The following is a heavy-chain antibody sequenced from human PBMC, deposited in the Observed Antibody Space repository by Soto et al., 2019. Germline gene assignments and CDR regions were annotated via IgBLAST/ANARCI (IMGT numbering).Heavy chain of an antibody. D-gene: IGHD6-13*01. V-gene: IGHV5-10-1*01. CDR1: GFSFTNYE. CDR2: IDPVDSYA. CDR3: ARIESIARNWFDT. Sequence: PXESLKISLQGSGFSFTNYELSWVRQVPGKGLEWMGNIDPVDSYANYSPSFQGHVTFSVDTSISTAFLHWSSLKASDSAIYFCARIESIARNWFDTWGQGTLVTVSS. J-gene: IGHJ5*02.